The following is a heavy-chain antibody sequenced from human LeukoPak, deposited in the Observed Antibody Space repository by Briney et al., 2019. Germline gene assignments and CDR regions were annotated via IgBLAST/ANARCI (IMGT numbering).Heavy chain of an antibody. D-gene: IGHD5-24*01. CDR2: INSNSGGT. Sequence: GASVKVSCKASGYSFSDYSIHWVRQAPGKGLEWMGRINSNSGGTSYAQKFQGRVTITTDESTSTAYMELSSLRSEDTAVYYCARGDGYNGYWGQGTLVTVSS. J-gene: IGHJ4*02. CDR3: ARGDGYNGY. CDR1: GYSFSDYS. V-gene: IGHV1-2*06.